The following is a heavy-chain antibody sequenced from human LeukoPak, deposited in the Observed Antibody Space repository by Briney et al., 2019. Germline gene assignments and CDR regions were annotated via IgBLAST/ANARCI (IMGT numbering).Heavy chain of an antibody. J-gene: IGHJ6*02. CDR3: AKDLSSAITSALVLDV. CDR1: GFTFDDYA. Sequence: TGRSLRLSCTVSGFTFDDYAMHWVRHTPGKGLEWVAGITWNRDNIGYGDSVKGRFTISRDNVKNVLYLQMNSLGPEDTALYYCAKDLSSAITSALVLDVWGQGTTVIVS. D-gene: IGHD3-22*01. V-gene: IGHV3-9*01. CDR2: ITWNRDNI.